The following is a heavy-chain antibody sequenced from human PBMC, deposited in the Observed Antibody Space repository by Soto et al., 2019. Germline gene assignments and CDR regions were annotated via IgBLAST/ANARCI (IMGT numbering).Heavy chain of an antibody. J-gene: IGHJ5*02. CDR2: IYYSGST. CDR1: GGSIGSYY. D-gene: IGHD2-2*03. CDR3: ARVTGYCSSTSCYDDWFDP. Sequence: ETLSXTCTVSGGSIGSYYWSWIRQPPGKGLEWIGYIYYSGSTNYNPSLKSRVTISVDTSKNQFSLKLSSVTAADTAVYYCARVTGYCSSTSCYDDWFDPWGQGTLVTVSS. V-gene: IGHV4-59*08.